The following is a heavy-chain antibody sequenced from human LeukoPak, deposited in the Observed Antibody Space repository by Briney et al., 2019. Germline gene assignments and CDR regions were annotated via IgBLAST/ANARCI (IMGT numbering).Heavy chain of an antibody. CDR2: ISDDGKNK. J-gene: IGHJ4*02. V-gene: IGHV3-30*03. CDR3: ARGTGTTAYFDY. Sequence: GGSLRLSCAASGFSFSSYGMHWVRQAPGKGLEWVAVISDDGKNKHYADSVKGRFTISRDNSRNTVHLQMNSLRGEDTAVYYCARGTGTTAYFDYWGQGTPVTVSS. D-gene: IGHD1-1*01. CDR1: GFSFSSYG.